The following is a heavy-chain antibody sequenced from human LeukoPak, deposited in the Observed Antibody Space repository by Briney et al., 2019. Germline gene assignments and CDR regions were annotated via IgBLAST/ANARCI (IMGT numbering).Heavy chain of an antibody. CDR1: GFTFSSYA. D-gene: IGHD2-21*02. CDR3: ARDGFLGPVTAYPDY. CDR2: VKSDGSST. J-gene: IGHJ4*02. Sequence: TGGSLRLSCAASGFTFSSYAMHWVRQAPGKGLVWVSRVKSDGSSTGHADSVKGRFTISRDNARNTLYLQMNSLRAEDTAVYYCARDGFLGPVTAYPDYWGQGTPVTVSS. V-gene: IGHV3-74*01.